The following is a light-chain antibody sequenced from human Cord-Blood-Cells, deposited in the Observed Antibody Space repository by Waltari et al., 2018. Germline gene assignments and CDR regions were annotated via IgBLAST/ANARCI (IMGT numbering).Light chain of an antibody. J-gene: IGKJ1*01. CDR3: QQYNNWT. Sequence: ELVITQSPATLSVSPGERATLSCRASQSVSSNLAWYQQKPGQAPRLLIYGASTRATGIPARFRGSGSGTEFTLTISSLQSEDFAVYYCQQYNNWTFGQGTKVEIK. V-gene: IGKV3-15*01. CDR1: QSVSSN. CDR2: GAS.